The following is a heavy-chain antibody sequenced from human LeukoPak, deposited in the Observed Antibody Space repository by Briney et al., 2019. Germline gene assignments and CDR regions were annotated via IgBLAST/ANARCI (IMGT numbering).Heavy chain of an antibody. Sequence: AAVTVSCKASGYTFTSYGISWVRQAPGQGLEWMGWISAYNGKTNYAQNFQGRVTITTQTPTSTAYMELRSLRSDDTAVYYCARVDLYYDSSGYSQAANDYWGQGTLVTVSS. CDR2: ISAYNGKT. J-gene: IGHJ4*02. D-gene: IGHD3-22*01. CDR1: GYTFTSYG. V-gene: IGHV1-18*01. CDR3: ARVDLYYDSSGYSQAANDY.